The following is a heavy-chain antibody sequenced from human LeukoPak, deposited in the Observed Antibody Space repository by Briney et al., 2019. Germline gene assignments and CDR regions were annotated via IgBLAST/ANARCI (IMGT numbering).Heavy chain of an antibody. V-gene: IGHV4-59*01. CDR1: GGSLSSYY. CDR3: ARDRRDAFDI. D-gene: IGHD6-6*01. J-gene: IGHJ3*02. Sequence: SETLSLTCTVSGGSLSSYYWSWIRQPPGKGLEWIGYIYYSGSTNYNPSLKSRVTISVDTSKNQFSLKLSSVTAADTAVYYCARDRRDAFDIWGQGTMVTVSS. CDR2: IYYSGST.